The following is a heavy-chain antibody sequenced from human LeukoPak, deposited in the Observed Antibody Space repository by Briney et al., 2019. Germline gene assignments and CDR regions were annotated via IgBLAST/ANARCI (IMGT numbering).Heavy chain of an antibody. D-gene: IGHD3-22*01. V-gene: IGHV1-2*02. CDR1: GYTFTGYY. J-gene: IGHJ6*03. CDR3: ARSRRPVVYMDV. CDR2: INPNSGGT. Sequence: ASVKVSCKASGYTFTGYYMHWVRQAPGQGLEWMGWINPNSGGTNYAQKFQGRVTMTRDTPISTAYMELSRLRSDDTAVYYCARSRRPVVYMDVWGKGTTVTVSS.